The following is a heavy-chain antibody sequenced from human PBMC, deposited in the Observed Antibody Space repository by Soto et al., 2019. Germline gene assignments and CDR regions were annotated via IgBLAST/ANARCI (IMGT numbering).Heavy chain of an antibody. D-gene: IGHD6-13*01. CDR1: GFTFSDYY. V-gene: IGHV3-11*01. J-gene: IGHJ5*02. CDR2: ISSSGSTI. Sequence: LRLSCAASGFTFSDYYMSWIRQAPGKGLEWVSYISSSGSTIYYADSVKGRFTISRDNAKNSLYLQMNSLRAEDTAVYYCARCIAAAGIRWFDPWGQGTLVTVSS. CDR3: ARCIAAAGIRWFDP.